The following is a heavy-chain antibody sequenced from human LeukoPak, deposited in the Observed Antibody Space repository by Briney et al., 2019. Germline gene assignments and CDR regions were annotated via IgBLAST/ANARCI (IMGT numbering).Heavy chain of an antibody. CDR3: ARYSYGRRGYGY. D-gene: IGHD5-18*01. CDR2: INAGNGNT. J-gene: IGHJ4*02. V-gene: IGHV1-3*01. CDR1: EYTCTSYA. Sequence: ASVKVSCKASEYTCTSYAMHWVRQAPGQRLEWMGWINAGNGNTKYSQKFQGRVTITRDTSASTAYMELSSLRSEDTAVYYCARYSYGRRGYGYWGQGTLVTVSS.